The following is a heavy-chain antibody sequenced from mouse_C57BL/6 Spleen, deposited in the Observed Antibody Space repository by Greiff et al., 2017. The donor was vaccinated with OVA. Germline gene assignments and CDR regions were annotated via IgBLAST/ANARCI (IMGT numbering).Heavy chain of an antibody. CDR1: GYTFTSYW. CDR3: ARGGGSDYFDY. D-gene: IGHD1-1*01. CDR2: IDPSDSET. J-gene: IGHJ2*01. V-gene: IGHV1-52*01. Sequence: QVQLQQPGAELVRPGSSVKLSCKASGYTFTSYWMHWVKQRPIQGLEWIGNIDPSDSETHYNQKFKDKATLTVDKSSSTAYMQLSSLTSEDSAVYYCARGGGSDYFDYWGQGTTLTVSS.